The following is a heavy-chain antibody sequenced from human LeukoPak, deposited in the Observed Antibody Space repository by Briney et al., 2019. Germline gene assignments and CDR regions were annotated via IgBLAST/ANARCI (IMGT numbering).Heavy chain of an antibody. J-gene: IGHJ3*02. V-gene: IGHV4-59*12. Sequence: SETLSLTCTVSGGSISSYYWSCIRQPPGKGLEWIGYIYYSGITNYNPSLKSRVTISVDTSKNQFSLKLSSVTAADTAVYYCARDLRILGAFDIWGQGTMVTVSS. CDR1: GGSISSYY. D-gene: IGHD2-15*01. CDR2: IYYSGIT. CDR3: ARDLRILGAFDI.